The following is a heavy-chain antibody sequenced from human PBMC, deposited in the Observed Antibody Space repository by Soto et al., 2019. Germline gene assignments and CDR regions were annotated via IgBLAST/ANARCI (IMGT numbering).Heavy chain of an antibody. Sequence: LSLTCTVSGGSISSGDYYWSWIRQPPGKGLEWIGYIYYSGSTYYNPSLKSRVTISVDTSKNQFSLKLSSVTAADTAVYYCARVPHDYGDYSDYYFDYWGQGTLVTVSS. J-gene: IGHJ4*02. V-gene: IGHV4-30-4*01. CDR3: ARVPHDYGDYSDYYFDY. CDR1: GGSISSGDYY. CDR2: IYYSGST. D-gene: IGHD4-17*01.